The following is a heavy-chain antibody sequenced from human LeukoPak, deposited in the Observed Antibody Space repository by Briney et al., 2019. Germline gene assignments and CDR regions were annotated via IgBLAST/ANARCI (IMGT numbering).Heavy chain of an antibody. CDR2: IGGSGSTI. J-gene: IGHJ3*02. V-gene: IGHV3-48*03. D-gene: IGHD1-1*01. Sequence: GGSLILSCAASGFTFSSYEMNWVRQAPGKGLEWVSYIGGSGSTIYYADSVKGRFTISRDNAKNSLYLQMNRLRGEDTAVYYCARDYLVGGTDAFDIWDQGTMVTVSS. CDR3: ARDYLVGGTDAFDI. CDR1: GFTFSSYE.